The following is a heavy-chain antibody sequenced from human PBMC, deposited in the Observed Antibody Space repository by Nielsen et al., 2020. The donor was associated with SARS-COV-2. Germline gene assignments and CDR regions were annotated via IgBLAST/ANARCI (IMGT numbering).Heavy chain of an antibody. J-gene: IGHJ6*02. D-gene: IGHD3-9*01. Sequence: ESLKISCAASGFSFSTYWMHWIRQPPGKGLEWIGYIYYSGSTNYNPSLKSRVTISVDTSKNQFSLKLNSVTAADTAVYYCARDRYDILTGYDYSGMDVWGQGTTVTVSS. CDR3: ARDRYDILTGYDYSGMDV. V-gene: IGHV4-59*01. CDR1: GFSFSTYW. CDR2: IYYSGST.